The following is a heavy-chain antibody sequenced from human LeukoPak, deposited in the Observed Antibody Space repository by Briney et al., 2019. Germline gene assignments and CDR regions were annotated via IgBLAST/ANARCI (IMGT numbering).Heavy chain of an antibody. Sequence: GGSLRLSCAASGFTFSSYAMHWVRQAPGKGLEYVSAISSNGGSTYYANSVKGRFTISRDNSKNTLYLQMGSLRAEDMPVYYCARGRVLRYFDWLSTDFDYWGQGTLVTVSS. D-gene: IGHD3-9*01. J-gene: IGHJ4*02. V-gene: IGHV3-64*01. CDR3: ARGRVLRYFDWLSTDFDY. CDR2: ISSNGGST. CDR1: GFTFSSYA.